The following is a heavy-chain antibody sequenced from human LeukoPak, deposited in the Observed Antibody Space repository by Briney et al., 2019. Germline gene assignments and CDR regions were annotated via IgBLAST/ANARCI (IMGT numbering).Heavy chain of an antibody. Sequence: GGSLRLPCAASGFTFSSYGMRWVRQAPGKGLEWVSAISGSGGSTYYADSVKGRFTICRDNSKNTLYLQMNSLRAEDTAVYYCAKGVKYYYDSSGYYYGHYWGQGTLVTVSS. CDR2: ISGSGGST. CDR1: GFTFSSYG. CDR3: AKGVKYYYDSSGYYYGHY. D-gene: IGHD3-22*01. V-gene: IGHV3-23*01. J-gene: IGHJ4*02.